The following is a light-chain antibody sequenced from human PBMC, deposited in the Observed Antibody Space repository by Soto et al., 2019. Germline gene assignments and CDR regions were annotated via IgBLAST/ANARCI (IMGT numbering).Light chain of an antibody. CDR1: SGDVLSYDG. CDR3: CLYEDNMGGF. CDR2: EGS. Sequence: QSALTQPASVSGSPGQSITISCTGPSGDVLSYDGVSWYQHHPGKAPKLLIYEGSKRPSGVSDRFSGPKSGHMASLTISGPREEDGAVYYCCLYEDNMGGFFGGGTMLTVL. J-gene: IGLJ2*01. V-gene: IGLV2-23*01.